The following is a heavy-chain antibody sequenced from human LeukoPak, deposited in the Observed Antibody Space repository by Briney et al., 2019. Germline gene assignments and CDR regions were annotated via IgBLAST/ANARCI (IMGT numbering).Heavy chain of an antibody. CDR3: ARSSGYYRGIDY. V-gene: IGHV4-4*07. D-gene: IGHD3-22*01. CDR2: IYNGGII. Sequence: SETLSLTCTVSGDSISRYYWSWIRQPAGKGLEWIGRIYNGGIITYNPSLKSRVTISVDTSKNQISLKLSSVTAADTAVYYCARSSGYYRGIDYWGQGTLVTVSS. CDR1: GDSISRYY. J-gene: IGHJ4*02.